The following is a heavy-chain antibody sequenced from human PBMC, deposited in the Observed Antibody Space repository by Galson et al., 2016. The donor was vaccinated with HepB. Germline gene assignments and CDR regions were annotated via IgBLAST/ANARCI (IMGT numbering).Heavy chain of an antibody. CDR1: GASINNSNW. Sequence: ETLSLTCTVSGASINNSNWWTWVRQAPGKGLEWIGEIYHTGTSNNNLFLNSRFTLSIDKSRNQFSLNLTSVSAADTAVYYCARAAVVPGARMVFDPWGQGMLVTVSS. D-gene: IGHD2-2*01. CDR3: ARAAVVPGARMVFDP. CDR2: IYHTGTS. J-gene: IGHJ5*02. V-gene: IGHV4-4*02.